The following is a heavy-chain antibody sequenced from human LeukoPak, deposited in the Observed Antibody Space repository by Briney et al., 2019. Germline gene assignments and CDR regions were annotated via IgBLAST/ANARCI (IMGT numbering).Heavy chain of an antibody. Sequence: GASVKVSCKASGGTFSSYAISWVRQAPGQGLERMGRIIPIFGTANYAQKFQGRVTITADKSTSTAYMELSSLRSEDTAVYYCARDREAVTDLWGQGTLVTVSS. V-gene: IGHV1-69*06. CDR3: ARDREAVTDL. D-gene: IGHD4-11*01. CDR1: GGTFSSYA. J-gene: IGHJ5*02. CDR2: IIPIFGTA.